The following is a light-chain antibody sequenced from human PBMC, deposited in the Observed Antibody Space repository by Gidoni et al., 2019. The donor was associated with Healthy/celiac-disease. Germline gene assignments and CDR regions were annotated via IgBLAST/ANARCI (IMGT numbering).Light chain of an antibody. Sequence: SSELTQYPAVSVALGQTVRITCQGDSLRSYYASWYQQKPGQAPVLVIYGKNNRPSGIPDRFSGSSSGNTASLTITGAQAEEEADYYCNSRDSSGNLVVFGGGTKLTVL. CDR3: NSRDSSGNLVV. J-gene: IGLJ2*01. CDR1: SLRSYY. V-gene: IGLV3-19*01. CDR2: GKN.